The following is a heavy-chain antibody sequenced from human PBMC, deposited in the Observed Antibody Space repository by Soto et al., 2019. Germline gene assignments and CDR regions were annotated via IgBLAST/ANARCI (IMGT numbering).Heavy chain of an antibody. V-gene: IGHV3-15*01. J-gene: IGHJ6*03. CDR2: IKSKTDGGTT. CDR1: GFTFSNAW. CDR3: TTSDYDYIWSYYYYYMDV. D-gene: IGHD3-16*01. Sequence: EVQLVESGGGLVKPGGSLRLSCAASGFTFSNAWMSWVRQAPVKGLEWVGRIKSKTDGGTTDYAAPVKGRFTISRDDSKTTLYLQMNSLKTEDTAVYYCTTSDYDYIWSYYYYYMDVWGKGTTVTVSS.